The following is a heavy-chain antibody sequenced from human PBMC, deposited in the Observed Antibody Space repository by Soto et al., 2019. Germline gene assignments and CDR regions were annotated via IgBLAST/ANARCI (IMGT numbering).Heavy chain of an antibody. CDR2: IYYNGRT. CDR1: GGSISTTTYY. V-gene: IGHV4-39*01. J-gene: IGHJ4*02. D-gene: IGHD3-22*01. CDR3: ARLLYDSSGFDY. Sequence: SETLSLTCTVSGGSISTTTYYWGWIRQSPEKGLEWIGNIYYNGRTYYSPSLKSRLTISVDTSKNQFSLKLSSVSAAATAIYYCARLLYDSSGFDYWGQGTLVTVSS.